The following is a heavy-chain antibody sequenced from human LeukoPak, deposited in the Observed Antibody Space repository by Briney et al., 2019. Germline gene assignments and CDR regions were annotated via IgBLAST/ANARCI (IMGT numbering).Heavy chain of an antibody. J-gene: IGHJ4*02. Sequence: SETLSLTCTVSGGSISSGDYYWSWIRQPPGKGLEWIGYIYYSGSTNYNPSLKSRVTISVDTSKNQFSLKLTSVTAADTAVYYCARVRHSSGWRYYFDCWGQGTLLTVSS. CDR3: ARVRHSSGWRYYFDC. V-gene: IGHV4-61*08. CDR1: GGSISSGDYY. CDR2: IYYSGST. D-gene: IGHD6-19*01.